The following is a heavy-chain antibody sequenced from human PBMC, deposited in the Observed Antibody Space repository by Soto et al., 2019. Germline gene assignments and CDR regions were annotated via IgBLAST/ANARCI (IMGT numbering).Heavy chain of an antibody. CDR1: GGTFSSYA. CDR3: ARDDSSGSPMPDYYYGMDV. D-gene: IGHD3-22*01. Sequence: QVQLVQSGAEVKKPGSSVKVSCKASGGTFSSYAISWVRQAPGQGLEWMGGIIPIFGTPNYAQKFQGRVTITADKSTSTAYMELSSLRSEDTAVYYCARDDSSGSPMPDYYYGMDVWGQGTTVTVSS. J-gene: IGHJ6*02. CDR2: IIPIFGTP. V-gene: IGHV1-69*06.